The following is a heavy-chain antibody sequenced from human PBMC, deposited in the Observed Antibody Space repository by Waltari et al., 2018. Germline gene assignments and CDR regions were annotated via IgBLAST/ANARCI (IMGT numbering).Heavy chain of an antibody. CDR3: ALPQESSGQSLGWFDP. D-gene: IGHD6-19*01. CDR1: GYTLTGYY. J-gene: IGHJ5*02. V-gene: IGHV1-2*02. CDR2: INPNSGGT. Sequence: QVQLVQSGAEVKKPGASVKVSCTASGYTLTGYYMLWVRQAPGQGLEWMGWINPNSGGTNYAQKFQGRVTMTRDTSISTAYMELSRLRSDDTAVYYCALPQESSGQSLGWFDPWGQGTLVTVSS.